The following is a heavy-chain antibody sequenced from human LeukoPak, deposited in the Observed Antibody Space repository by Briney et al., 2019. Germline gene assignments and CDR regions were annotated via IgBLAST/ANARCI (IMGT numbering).Heavy chain of an antibody. V-gene: IGHV4-38-2*02. J-gene: IGHJ5*02. CDR3: ARDAGYYDSSGYGINWFDP. Sequence: SETLSLTCTVSGYSISSDYYWGWIRQPPEKGLEWIGNIYHSGSTYYNPSLKSRVTISVDTSKNQFSLKLSSVTAADTAVYYCARDAGYYDSSGYGINWFDPWGQGTLVTVSS. D-gene: IGHD3-22*01. CDR1: GYSISSDYY. CDR2: IYHSGST.